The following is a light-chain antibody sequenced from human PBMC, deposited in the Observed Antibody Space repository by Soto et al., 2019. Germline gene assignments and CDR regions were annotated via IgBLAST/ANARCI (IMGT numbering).Light chain of an antibody. J-gene: IGLJ1*01. CDR1: SSDVGGYNY. CDR3: CSYAGSPG. V-gene: IGLV2-11*01. CDR2: DVS. Sequence: QSVLTQPRSVSGSPGQSVTISCTGTSSDVGGYNYVSWYQQHPGKAPKLMIYDVSKRPSGVPDRFSGSKSGNTASLTISGLQAEDEADYYCCSYAGSPGFGTGTKVTVL.